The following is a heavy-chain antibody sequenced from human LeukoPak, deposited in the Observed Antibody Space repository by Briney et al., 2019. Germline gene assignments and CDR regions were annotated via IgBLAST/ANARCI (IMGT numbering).Heavy chain of an antibody. CDR1: GGSISSYY. Sequence: PSETLSLTCTVSGGSISSYYWSWIRQPPGKGLEWIGYIYYSGSTNYNPSLKSRVTISVDTSKNQFSLKLSSVTAADTAVYYCARGPLYDYVWGSSPFDYWGQGTLVTVSS. V-gene: IGHV4-59*01. CDR3: ARGPLYDYVWGSSPFDY. CDR2: IYYSGST. J-gene: IGHJ4*02. D-gene: IGHD3-16*01.